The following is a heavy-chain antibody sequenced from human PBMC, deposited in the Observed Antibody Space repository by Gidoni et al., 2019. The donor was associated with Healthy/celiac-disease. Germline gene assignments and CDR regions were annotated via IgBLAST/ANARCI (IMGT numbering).Heavy chain of an antibody. D-gene: IGHD1-26*01. CDR2: IYCSGRT. V-gene: IGHV4-59*01. J-gene: IGHJ3*02. CDR1: GGSISSYY. Sequence: QVQLQESGPGLVKPSETLSLTCTVSGGSISSYYWSWLRQPPGKGLAWIGYIYCSGRTNYNPSPKSRVTRAIDTSTNQLSLKLRSVTAADAAVYYCAGEGAGWELLSAFDIWGQGTMVTVSS. CDR3: AGEGAGWELLSAFDI.